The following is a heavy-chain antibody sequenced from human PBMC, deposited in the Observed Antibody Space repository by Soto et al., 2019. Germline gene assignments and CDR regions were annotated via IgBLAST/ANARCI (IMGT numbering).Heavy chain of an antibody. D-gene: IGHD6-6*01. CDR2: VYSSGVA. J-gene: IGHJ4*02. CDR3: ARLGSGSSLVY. Sequence: QVQPQESGPGLVKPSETLTLICNVSGDSMSGYYGSWVRQPAGQGLEWIGRVYSSGVANYNPSIESRVTMSIDTSKNQFSLRLRSVTAADTAVYFCARLGSGSSLVYWGQGIPVTVSS. CDR1: GDSMSGYY. V-gene: IGHV4-4*07.